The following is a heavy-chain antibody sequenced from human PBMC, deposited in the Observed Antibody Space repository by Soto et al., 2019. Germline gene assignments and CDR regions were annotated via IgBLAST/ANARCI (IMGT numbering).Heavy chain of an antibody. CDR1: GFIFSIYA. V-gene: IGHV3-30-3*01. D-gene: IGHD3-22*01. J-gene: IGHJ4*02. CDR2: ISYDGSDK. Sequence: GGSVRLSCAASGFIFSIYAMHWFRQAPGKGLEWVAVISYDGSDKYYADSVKGRFTISRDNSKNTLYLQMNSLRAEDTAVYYCARGHTHDSNAYCTHWGQGTLVTVSS. CDR3: ARGHTHDSNAYCTH.